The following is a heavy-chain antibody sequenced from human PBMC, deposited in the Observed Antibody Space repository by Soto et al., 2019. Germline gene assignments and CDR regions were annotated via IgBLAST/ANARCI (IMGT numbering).Heavy chain of an antibody. CDR2: IHQSGNT. J-gene: IGHJ4*02. D-gene: IGHD3-22*01. CDR3: ARDVHYYDSSGCHWEAPFDC. CDR1: GYSISSGYY. V-gene: IGHV4-38-2*02. Sequence: PSETLSLTCAVSGYSISSGYYWGWIRQTPGRGLEWIGSIHQSGNTYYNPSLKSRVTISVDTSKNQFSLKLSSVTAADTAVYSCARDVHYYDSSGCHWEAPFDCWGQGTQVTVSS.